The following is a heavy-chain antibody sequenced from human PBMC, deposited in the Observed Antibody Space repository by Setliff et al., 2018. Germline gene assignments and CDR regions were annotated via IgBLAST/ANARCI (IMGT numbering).Heavy chain of an antibody. CDR2: IHPSGGST. J-gene: IGHJ4*02. V-gene: IGHV1-46*01. Sequence: ASVKVSCKASGGTFTKYYVHWVRQAPGQGLEWMGIIHPSGGSTTYAQKFQGRVTMTRDTSTGTVNMELSSLRSEDTAVYYCASYERYCYGGSCYYFDYWGQGTLVTVSS. CDR1: GGTFTKYY. D-gene: IGHD2-15*01. CDR3: ASYERYCYGGSCYYFDY.